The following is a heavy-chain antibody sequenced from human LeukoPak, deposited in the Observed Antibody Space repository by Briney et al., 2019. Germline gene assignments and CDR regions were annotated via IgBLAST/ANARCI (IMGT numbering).Heavy chain of an antibody. Sequence: ASVTLSFKVAGYTFSEISLHWVRQAHGKGLEWMGVFYPKYGGTIYAQKVQGKDTMTEDTSTDTPYMEPSSLRSEDTAVYYCATEGRYGSGTYYMSYWGQGTLLTVSS. CDR2: FYPKYGGT. CDR3: ATEGRYGSGTYYMSY. V-gene: IGHV1-24*01. CDR1: GYTFSEIS. D-gene: IGHD3-10*01. J-gene: IGHJ4*02.